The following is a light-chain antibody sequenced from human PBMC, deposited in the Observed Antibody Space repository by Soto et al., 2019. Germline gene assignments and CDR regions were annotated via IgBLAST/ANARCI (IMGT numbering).Light chain of an antibody. CDR2: KAS. CDR3: KQYNSYWT. V-gene: IGKV1-5*03. J-gene: IGKJ1*01. Sequence: DIQMTQSPSTLSASVGDRVTITCRASQCISRWLAWYQQKPGKAPKLLIYKASSLESGVPPRFSRSGSGTEFALTISSLQHDDFAPYYCKQYNSYWTFGQGTKVEIK. CDR1: QCISRW.